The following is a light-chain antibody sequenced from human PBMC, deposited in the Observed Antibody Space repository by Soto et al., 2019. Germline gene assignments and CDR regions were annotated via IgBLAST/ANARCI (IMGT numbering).Light chain of an antibody. CDR2: EVR. CDR3: AAWDDSLNGWV. V-gene: IGLV2-14*01. J-gene: IGLJ3*02. CDR1: SSDVGGYNY. Sequence: QSALTQPASVSGSPGQSITISCTGTSSDVGGYNYVSWYQQHPGKAPKLMIYEVRNRPSGVSNRFSGSKSGNTASLTISGLQAEDEADYYCAAWDDSLNGWVFGGGTKVTVL.